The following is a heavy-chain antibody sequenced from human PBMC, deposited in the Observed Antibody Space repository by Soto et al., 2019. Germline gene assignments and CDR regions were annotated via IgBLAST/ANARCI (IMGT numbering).Heavy chain of an antibody. D-gene: IGHD1-26*01. CDR3: ARRWYSGVYWAVEI. CDR2: IYPGDSDT. V-gene: IGHV5-51*01. J-gene: IGHJ3*02. CDR1: GYKFNSYW. Sequence: GESLRISCKGSGYKFNSYWIAWVRQMPGKGLEWMGIIYPGDSDTRYSPSFQGQVTISADKSISSAFLQWSSLKASDTAIYYWARRWYSGVYWAVEICGQGKMVTVSS.